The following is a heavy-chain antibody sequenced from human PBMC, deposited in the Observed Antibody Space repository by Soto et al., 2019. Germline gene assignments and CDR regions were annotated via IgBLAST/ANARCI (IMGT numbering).Heavy chain of an antibody. J-gene: IGHJ4*02. CDR1: GFTFDDNA. CDR2: INWKSDI. D-gene: IGHD3-16*01. CDR3: AISQDRGGRTTFIY. V-gene: IGHV3-9*01. Sequence: ALRLSFAVSGFTFDDNAMHWVRQAPEKGLEWVSGINWKSDIGYADSVKGRFTISRDNAENSLYLQMNSLRAEDTALYYCAISQDRGGRTTFIYWGQGTQV.